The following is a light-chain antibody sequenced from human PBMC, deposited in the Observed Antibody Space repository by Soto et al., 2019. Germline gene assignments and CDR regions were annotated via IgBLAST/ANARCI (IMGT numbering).Light chain of an antibody. Sequence: QSALTQPASVSGSPGQSTTISCTGTSSDVGGYNYVSWYQQHPGKAPKVMIYEVSNRPSGVPNRFSGSKSGNTASLTISGLQAEDEADYYCSSYTSSSTPYVFGTGTKVTVL. CDR2: EVS. CDR1: SSDVGGYNY. CDR3: SSYTSSSTPYV. J-gene: IGLJ1*01. V-gene: IGLV2-14*03.